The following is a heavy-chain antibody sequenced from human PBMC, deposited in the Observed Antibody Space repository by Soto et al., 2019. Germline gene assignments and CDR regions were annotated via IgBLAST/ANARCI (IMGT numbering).Heavy chain of an antibody. CDR1: GFIFGTYG. CDR3: AKETATSVDYYYFYCLDV. CDR2: ISYDGNKE. J-gene: IGHJ6*02. D-gene: IGHD1-1*01. V-gene: IGHV3-30*18. Sequence: QVQLVESGGGVVQPGRSLRLSCSASGFIFGTYGMDWVRQAPGKGLEWVALISYDGNKEFYADSVKGRFTISRDNSRNTIYLHMNSLKPEDTAMYYCAKETATSVDYYYFYCLDVLGPGTTVSVSS.